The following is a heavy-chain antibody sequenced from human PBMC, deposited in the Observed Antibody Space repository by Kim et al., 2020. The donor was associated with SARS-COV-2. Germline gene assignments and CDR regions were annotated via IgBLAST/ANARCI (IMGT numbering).Heavy chain of an antibody. CDR3: ARDQYYYGSGRDDAFDI. J-gene: IGHJ3*02. CDR1: GFTFSSYS. D-gene: IGHD3-10*01. Sequence: GGSLRLSCAASGFTFSSYSMNWVRQAPGKGLEWVSYISSSSSTIYYADSVKGRFTISRDNAKNSLYLQMNSLRDEDTAVYYCARDQYYYGSGRDDAFDIWGQGTMVTVSS. V-gene: IGHV3-48*02. CDR2: ISSSSSTI.